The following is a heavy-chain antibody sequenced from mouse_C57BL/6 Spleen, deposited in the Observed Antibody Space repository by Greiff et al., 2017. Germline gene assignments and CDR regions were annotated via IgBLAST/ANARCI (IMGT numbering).Heavy chain of an antibody. Sequence: QVQLQQSGAELARPGASVKMSCKASGYTFTSYTMHWVKQRPGQGLEWIGYINPSSGYTKYNQKFKDKATVTADKSSSTAYMQLSSLTSEDSAVYYCARNTTVVAPFDYWGQGTTLTVSS. CDR1: GYTFTSYT. J-gene: IGHJ2*01. CDR3: ARNTTVVAPFDY. CDR2: INPSSGYT. D-gene: IGHD1-1*01. V-gene: IGHV1-4*01.